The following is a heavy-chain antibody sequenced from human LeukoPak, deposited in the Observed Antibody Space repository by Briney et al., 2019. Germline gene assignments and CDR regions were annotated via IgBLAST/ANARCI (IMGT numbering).Heavy chain of an antibody. CDR2: ISSSGSTM. D-gene: IGHD2-21*02. CDR3: AKDLSAYCGGDCYFLFDY. CDR1: GFTFRSYE. J-gene: IGHJ4*02. V-gene: IGHV3-48*03. Sequence: PGGSLRLSCVASGFTFRSYEMNWVRQAPGKGLEWVSYISSSGSTMYYADSVKGRFTISRDNAKNTLYLQMNSLRAEDTAVYYCAKDLSAYCGGDCYFLFDYWGQGTLVTVSS.